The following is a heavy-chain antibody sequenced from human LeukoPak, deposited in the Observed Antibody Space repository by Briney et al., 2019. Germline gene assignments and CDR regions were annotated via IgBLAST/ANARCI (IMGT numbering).Heavy chain of an antibody. D-gene: IGHD6-13*01. V-gene: IGHV3-23*01. CDR3: AAFSSSWYKLDY. J-gene: IGHJ4*02. CDR1: GFTFSSYA. CDR2: ISGSGGST. Sequence: GGSLRLSCAASGFTFSSYAMSWVRQAPGKGLEWVSAISGSGGSTYYADSVKGRFTISRDNSKNTLYLQMNSLRAEDTAVYYCAAFSSSWYKLDYWGQGTLVTVSS.